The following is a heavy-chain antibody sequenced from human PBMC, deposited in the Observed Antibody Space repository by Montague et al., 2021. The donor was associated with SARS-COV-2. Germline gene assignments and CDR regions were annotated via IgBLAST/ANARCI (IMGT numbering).Heavy chain of an antibody. D-gene: IGHD2-15*01. CDR3: ARDSYCSGGSCYHYGMDV. CDR2: INSDGSST. CDR1: GFTFSSYW. J-gene: IGHJ6*02. Sequence: SLRLSCAASGFTFSSYWMHWVRQAPGKGLVWVSRINSDGSSTSYADSVKGRFTISRDNSKNTLYLQMNSLRAEDTAVYYCARDSYCSGGSCYHYGMDVWGQGTTVTVSS. V-gene: IGHV3-74*01.